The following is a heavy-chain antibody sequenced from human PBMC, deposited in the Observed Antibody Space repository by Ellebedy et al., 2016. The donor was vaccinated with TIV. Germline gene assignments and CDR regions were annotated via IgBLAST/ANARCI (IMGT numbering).Heavy chain of an antibody. J-gene: IGHJ4*02. CDR2: IYYSGST. Sequence: MPSETLSLTCAVYGGSFSGYYWSWIRQPPGKGLEWIGYIYYSGSTNYNPSLKSRVTISVDTSKNQFSLKLSSVTAADTAVYYCARDSRAAAMWGNFDYWGQGTLVTVSS. CDR1: GGSFSGYY. CDR3: ARDSRAAAMWGNFDY. V-gene: IGHV4-59*12. D-gene: IGHD2-2*01.